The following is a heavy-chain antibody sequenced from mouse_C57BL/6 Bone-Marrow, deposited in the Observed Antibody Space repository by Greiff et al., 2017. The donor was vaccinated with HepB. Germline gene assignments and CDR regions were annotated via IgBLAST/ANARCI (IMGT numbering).Heavy chain of an antibody. CDR2: ISDGGSYT. V-gene: IGHV5-4*01. CDR1: GFTFSSYA. CDR3: ARDRPITTVVAYYAMDY. Sequence: EVMLVESGGGLVKPGGSLKLSCAASGFTFSSYAMSWVRQTPEKRLEWVATISDGGSYTYYPDNVKGRFTISRDNAKNNLYLQMSHLKSEDTAMYYCARDRPITTVVAYYAMDYWGQGTSVTVSS. D-gene: IGHD1-1*01. J-gene: IGHJ4*01.